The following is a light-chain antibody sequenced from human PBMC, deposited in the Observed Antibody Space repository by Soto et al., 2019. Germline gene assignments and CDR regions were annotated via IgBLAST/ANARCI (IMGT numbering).Light chain of an antibody. CDR1: QSVTAN. CDR2: NGV. CDR3: QQYNTWPPFT. Sequence: EIVMTQSPSSLSVSPGERATLSCRASQSVTANLAWYQQKPGQAPRLLIYNGVTRATGIPARFTGSESGREYTLTINGPQSEDVALYYCQQYNTWPPFTFGPGNKV. J-gene: IGKJ3*01. V-gene: IGKV3-15*01.